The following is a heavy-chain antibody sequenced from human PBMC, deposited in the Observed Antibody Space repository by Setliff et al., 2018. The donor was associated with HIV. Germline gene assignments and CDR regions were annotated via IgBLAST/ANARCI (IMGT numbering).Heavy chain of an antibody. CDR1: GYTFTNNG. V-gene: IGHV1-18*01. Sequence: ASVKVSCKASGYTFTNNGINWVRQAPGQGLQWMGWISGDNGNTKYAQKQQGRVTMTTDTSTSTAYMELRNLRSDDTAVYYCARVQVGDPYYSYYNMDVWGEGTTVTVS. J-gene: IGHJ6*03. D-gene: IGHD2-8*02. CDR2: ISGDNGNT. CDR3: ARVQVGDPYYSYYNMDV.